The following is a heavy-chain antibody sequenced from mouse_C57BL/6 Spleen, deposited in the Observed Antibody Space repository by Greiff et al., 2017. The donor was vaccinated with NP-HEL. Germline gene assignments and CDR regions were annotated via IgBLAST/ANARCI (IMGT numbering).Heavy chain of an antibody. V-gene: IGHV1-82*01. CDR1: GYAFSSSW. CDR3: ATSDDSNPYYAMDY. CDR2: IYPGDGDT. J-gene: IGHJ4*01. Sequence: QVQLKDSGPELVKPGASVKISCKASGYAFSSSWMNWVKQRPGQGLEWIGRIYPGDGDTNYNGKFKGKATLTADKSSSTAYMQLSSLTSEDSAVYSCATSDDSNPYYAMDYWGQGTSVTVAS. D-gene: IGHD2-5*01.